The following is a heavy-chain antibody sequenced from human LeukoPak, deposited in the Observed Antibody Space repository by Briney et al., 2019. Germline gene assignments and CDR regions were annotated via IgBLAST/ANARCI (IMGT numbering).Heavy chain of an antibody. CDR3: ARHRSVYYDAFDI. J-gene: IGHJ3*02. Sequence: PSQTLSLTCTVSGGSISSGGYYWSWIRQPPGKGLEWIGYIYHSGSTYYNPSLKSRVTISVDTSKNQFSLKLSSVTAADTAVYYCARHRSVYYDAFDIWGQGTMVTVSS. CDR1: GGSISSGGYY. V-gene: IGHV4-30-2*01. D-gene: IGHD1-14*01. CDR2: IYHSGST.